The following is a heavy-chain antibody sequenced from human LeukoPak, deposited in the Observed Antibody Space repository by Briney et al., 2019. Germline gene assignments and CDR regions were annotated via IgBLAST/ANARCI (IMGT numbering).Heavy chain of an antibody. D-gene: IGHD5-18*01. V-gene: IGHV3-74*01. CDR1: GFTFTTYW. CDR2: INSDGSIT. Sequence: SGGSLRLSCAASGFTFTTYWMHWVRQGPGKWLVWVSHINSDGSITSYADSVKGRFTISRDNAKNTLYLQMNSLRAEDTAVYYCARDAVDTANAVWGQGTTVTVSS. CDR3: ARDAVDTANAV. J-gene: IGHJ6*02.